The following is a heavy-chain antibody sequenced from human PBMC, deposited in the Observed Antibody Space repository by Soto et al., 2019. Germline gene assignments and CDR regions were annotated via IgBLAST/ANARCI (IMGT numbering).Heavy chain of an antibody. CDR1: GFTFSSYG. CDR3: ANSFHSSGYPYYFDY. CDR2: ISYDGSNK. D-gene: IGHD3-22*01. Sequence: GGSLRLSCAASGFTFSSYGMHWVRQAPGKGLEWVAVISYDGSNKYYADSVKGRFTISRDNSKNTLYLQMNSLRAEDTAVYYCANSFHSSGYPYYFDYWGQGTLVTVSS. J-gene: IGHJ4*02. V-gene: IGHV3-30*12.